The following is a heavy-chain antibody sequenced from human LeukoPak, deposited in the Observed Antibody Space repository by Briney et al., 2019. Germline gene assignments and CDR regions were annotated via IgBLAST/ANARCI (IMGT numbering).Heavy chain of an antibody. D-gene: IGHD3-10*01. V-gene: IGHV3-7*05. CDR1: GFTFSNYW. CDR3: ARKGGSKVRGVIMDAFDM. J-gene: IGHJ3*02. Sequence: GGSLRLSCAVSGFTFSNYWMSWVRQGPGKGLEWVANINQDGSVKYYVDSVKGRFTISRDNAKNSLYLQMNSLRAEDTAVYYCARKGGSKVRGVIMDAFDMWGQGTMVTVSS. CDR2: INQDGSVK.